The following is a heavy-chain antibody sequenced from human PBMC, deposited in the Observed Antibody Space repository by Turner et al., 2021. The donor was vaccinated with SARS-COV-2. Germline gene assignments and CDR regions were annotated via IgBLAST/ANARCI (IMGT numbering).Heavy chain of an antibody. Sequence: QVQLVESGGGVVQPGRSLRLSCAAYGFTFSSYAMHWVRQAPGKGLEWVAVISYDGSNKYYADSVKGRFTISRDNSKNTLYLQMNSLRAEDTAVYYCARDHWGNVVVVTANHYYYGMDVWGQGTTVTVSS. CDR2: ISYDGSNK. J-gene: IGHJ6*02. D-gene: IGHD2-21*02. CDR3: ARDHWGNVVVVTANHYYYGMDV. CDR1: GFTFSSYA. V-gene: IGHV3-30-3*01.